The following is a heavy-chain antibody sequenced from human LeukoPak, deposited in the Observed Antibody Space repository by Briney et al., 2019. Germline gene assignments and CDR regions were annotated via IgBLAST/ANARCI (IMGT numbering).Heavy chain of an antibody. CDR3: ARMSLSYCSSTSCSNPIDY. Sequence: SETLSLTCTVSGDSISSYYWSWIRQPPGKGLEWIGYIYYSGSTNYNPSLKSRVTISVDTSKNQFSLKLSSVTAADTAMYYCARMSLSYCSSTSCSNPIDYWGQGTLVTVSS. CDR2: IYYSGST. CDR1: GDSISSYY. D-gene: IGHD2-2*01. V-gene: IGHV4-59*01. J-gene: IGHJ4*02.